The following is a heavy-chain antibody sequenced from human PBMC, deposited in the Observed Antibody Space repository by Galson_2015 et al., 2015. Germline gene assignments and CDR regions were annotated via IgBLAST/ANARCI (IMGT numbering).Heavy chain of an antibody. J-gene: IGHJ6*03. V-gene: IGHV3-23*01. CDR3: AKSSTGPCLDYNYVDV. CDR2: ISGRRGDI. CDR1: GFMFSNYA. D-gene: IGHD1-1*01. Sequence: SLRLSCAASGFMFSNYAMSWVRQAPGKGLEWVSVISGRRGDIYYADSVTGRFTISRDDSKNTLYLQVTSLRAEDTALYYCAKSSTGPCLDYNYVDVWGKGTMVTVSS.